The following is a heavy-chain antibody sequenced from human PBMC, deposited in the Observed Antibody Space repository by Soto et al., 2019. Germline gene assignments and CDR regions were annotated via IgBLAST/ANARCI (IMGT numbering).Heavy chain of an antibody. D-gene: IGHD3-9*01. CDR1: GFSFNHAW. Sequence: GGSLRLSCASSGFSFNHAWMSLVRQAPGKGLEWVGLIKSKADGETVDYAAAVKGRFTISRDDSKNTLYLQINGLKTEDTAVYYCTTDVPNDIYPYDFWGPGTLVTVS. V-gene: IGHV3-15*01. CDR2: IKSKADGETV. CDR3: TTDVPNDIYPYDF. J-gene: IGHJ4*02.